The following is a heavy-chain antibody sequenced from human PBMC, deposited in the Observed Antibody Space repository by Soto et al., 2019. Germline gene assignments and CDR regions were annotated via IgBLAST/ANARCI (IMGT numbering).Heavy chain of an antibody. J-gene: IGHJ4*02. D-gene: IGHD3-3*01. CDR3: ARALFDFWSGYFFPFGGRHFDY. CDR2: MNPNSGNT. CDR1: GYTFTSYD. V-gene: IGHV1-8*01. Sequence: QVQLVQSGAEVKKPGASVKVSCKASGYTFTSYDINWVRQATGQGLEWMVWMNPNSGNTGYAQKFQGRVTMTRNTSLRTAYMELSSLRSEDTAVYYCARALFDFWSGYFFPFGGRHFDYWGQGTLVTVSS.